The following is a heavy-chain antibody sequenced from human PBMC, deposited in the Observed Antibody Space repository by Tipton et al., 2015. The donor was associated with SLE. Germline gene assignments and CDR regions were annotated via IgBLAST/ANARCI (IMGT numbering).Heavy chain of an antibody. CDR1: GGPFSSGGYY. CDR2: IYPSGNT. CDR3: ARGGGSYYDY. Sequence: TLSLTCTVSGGPFSSGGYYWSWIRQAAGKGLEWIGRIYPSGNTKYNPSLESRVTISEDTSKKQFSLRVRSVTAADTAVYYCARGGGSYYDYWGQGTLVTVSS. D-gene: IGHD1-26*01. V-gene: IGHV4-61*02. J-gene: IGHJ4*02.